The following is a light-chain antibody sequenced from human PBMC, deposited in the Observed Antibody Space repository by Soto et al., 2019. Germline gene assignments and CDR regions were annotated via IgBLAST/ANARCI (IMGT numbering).Light chain of an antibody. CDR2: DIS. V-gene: IGKV3-11*01. Sequence: EIVLTQSPDTLSLSPGERATLSCRASQSVSKYLAWYQQKPGQAPRLLIYDISNRATGIPARFSGSGSGTDFTLTISSLEPEDFAVYYCQQRITWSLTFGGGTKVEIK. J-gene: IGKJ4*01. CDR3: QQRITWSLT. CDR1: QSVSKY.